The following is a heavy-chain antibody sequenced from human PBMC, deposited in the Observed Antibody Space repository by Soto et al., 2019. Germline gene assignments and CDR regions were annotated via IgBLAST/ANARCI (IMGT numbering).Heavy chain of an antibody. J-gene: IGHJ6*02. Sequence: ASVKVSCKASGYTFTGYYMHWVRQAPGQGLEWMGWINPNSGGTNYAQKFQGWVTMTRDTSISTAYMELSRLRSDDTAVYYCARDLAQGGYNHQPRYYYYGMDVWGQGTTVTVSS. CDR2: INPNSGGT. V-gene: IGHV1-2*04. CDR1: GYTFTGYY. D-gene: IGHD1-1*01. CDR3: ARDLAQGGYNHQPRYYYYGMDV.